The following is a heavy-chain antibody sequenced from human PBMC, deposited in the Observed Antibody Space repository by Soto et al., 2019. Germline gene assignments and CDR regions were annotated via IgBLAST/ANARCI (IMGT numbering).Heavy chain of an antibody. V-gene: IGHV1-69*19. D-gene: IGHD3-10*01. Sequence: QVQLVQSGAEVKKPGSSVKVSCKASGGTFSSYAISWVRQAPGQGPEWMGDISPMFGAANYAPKFQGRVTITADESTGTSYMQLSSLTSDDTALYFCAREVQVHSPAFVYWGQGTLVTVSS. J-gene: IGHJ4*02. CDR2: ISPMFGAA. CDR3: AREVQVHSPAFVY. CDR1: GGTFSSYA.